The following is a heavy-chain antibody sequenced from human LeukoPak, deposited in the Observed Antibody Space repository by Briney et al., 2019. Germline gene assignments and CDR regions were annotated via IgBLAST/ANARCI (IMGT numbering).Heavy chain of an antibody. V-gene: IGHV3-66*01. D-gene: IGHD2-15*01. J-gene: IGHJ3*02. CDR1: GLTVTDNY. CDR2: IYSAGST. CDR3: VRVVLGSRNAFDI. Sequence: GGSLRLSCAASGLTVTDNYMSWVRQAPGKGLEWVAVIYSAGSTFYADSVKGRFTIPRDNSKNTVFLQMNSLRVEDTAVYYCVRVVLGSRNAFDIWGQGTMVTVSS.